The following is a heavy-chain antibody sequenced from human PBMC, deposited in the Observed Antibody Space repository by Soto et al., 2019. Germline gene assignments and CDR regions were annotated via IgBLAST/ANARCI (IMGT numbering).Heavy chain of an antibody. CDR3: ARGRGYSYGLDP. D-gene: IGHD5-18*01. CDR1: GPSISSNNNY. CDR2: ISYSGTT. J-gene: IGHJ5*02. V-gene: IGHV4-30-4*08. Sequence: PAETLSLTCTVSGPSISSNNNYWSWVRQPPGEGLERIGFISYSGTTSYSPSLKSRVAISLDTSKNQFSLSLSSVTAADTAVYYCARGRGYSYGLDPWGQGTLVTVSS.